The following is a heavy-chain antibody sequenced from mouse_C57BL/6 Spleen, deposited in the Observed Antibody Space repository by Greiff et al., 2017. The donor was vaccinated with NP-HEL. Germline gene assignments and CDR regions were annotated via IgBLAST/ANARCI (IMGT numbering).Heavy chain of an antibody. CDR3: ARRYDYGGSFDY. CDR2: IWGVGST. V-gene: IGHV2-6*01. Sequence: QVQLQQSGPGLVAPSQSLSITCTVSGFSLTSYGVDWVRQSPGKGLEWLGVIWGVGSTNYNSALKSRLSISKDNSKSQVFLKMNSLQTDDTAMYYCARRYDYGGSFDYWGQGTTLTVSS. J-gene: IGHJ2*01. CDR1: GFSLTSYG. D-gene: IGHD2-4*01.